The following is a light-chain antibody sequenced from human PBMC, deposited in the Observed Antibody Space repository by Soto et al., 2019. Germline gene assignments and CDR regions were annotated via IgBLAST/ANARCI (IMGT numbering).Light chain of an antibody. V-gene: IGLV1-47*02. CDR3: AAWDDSLSGRV. J-gene: IGLJ3*02. Sequence: QSVLTQPPSASGTPGQRVTISCSGSSSNIGSNYVYWYQQLPGTAPKLLMYSNNQRPSGVHDRFSGTKSGTSASPAISWLRSEDEADYYCAAWDDSLSGRVLGGGTQLTV. CDR2: SNN. CDR1: SSNIGSNY.